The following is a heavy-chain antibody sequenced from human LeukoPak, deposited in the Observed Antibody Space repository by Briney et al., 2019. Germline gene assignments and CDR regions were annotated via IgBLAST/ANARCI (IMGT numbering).Heavy chain of an antibody. CDR2: IRSKANSYAT. J-gene: IGHJ3*02. V-gene: IGHV3-73*01. CDR3: TSSFDSSGYTHAFDI. CDR1: GFTFSGSA. D-gene: IGHD3-22*01. Sequence: GGSLRLSCAASGFTFSGSAMHWVRQASGKGLEWVGRIRSKANSYATAYAASVKGSFTISRDDSKNTAYLQMNSLKTEDTAVYYCTSSFDSSGYTHAFDIWGQGTMVTVSS.